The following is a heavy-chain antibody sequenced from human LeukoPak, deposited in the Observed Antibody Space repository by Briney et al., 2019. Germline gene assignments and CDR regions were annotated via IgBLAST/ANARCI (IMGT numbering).Heavy chain of an antibody. V-gene: IGHV3-23*01. CDR1: GFTFSNYA. D-gene: IGHD3-22*01. CDR3: AKPYYYESSGLVYYFDY. CDR2: ISASDGTT. Sequence: GGSLRLSCAASGFTFSNYAMTWVRQAPGKGLKWVSVISASDGTTSYADSVKGRFTISRDNSKNTLFMQMNSLRAEDTAVYYCAKPYYYESSGLVYYFDYWGQGSLVTVSS. J-gene: IGHJ4*02.